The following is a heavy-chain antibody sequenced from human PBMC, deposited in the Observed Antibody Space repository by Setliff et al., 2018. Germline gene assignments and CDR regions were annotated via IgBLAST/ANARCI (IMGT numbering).Heavy chain of an antibody. Sequence: LSLTCTVSGGSISSSSYYWGWIRQPPGKGLEWIGNIYYGGSAYYNPSLKSRVTISVDTSKNQFSLKLSSVTAADTAVYYCARRETYYNFWSGYYAYWGQGTLVTVS. J-gene: IGHJ4*02. CDR2: IYYGGSA. D-gene: IGHD3-3*01. V-gene: IGHV4-39*07. CDR3: ARRETYYNFWSGYYAY. CDR1: GGSISSSSYY.